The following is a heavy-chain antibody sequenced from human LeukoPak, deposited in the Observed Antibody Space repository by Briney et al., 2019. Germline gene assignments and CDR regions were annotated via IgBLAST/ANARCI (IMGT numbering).Heavy chain of an antibody. CDR2: IYYSGST. CDR1: GGSISSGGYY. J-gene: IGHJ4*02. CDR3: ARDPGPPHDVFDY. V-gene: IGHV4-31*03. D-gene: IGHD2-8*02. Sequence: SGTLSLTCTVSGGSISSGGYYWSWIRQHPGKGLEWIGYIYYSGSTYYNPSLKSRVTISVDTSKNQFSLKLSSVTAADTAVYYCARDPGPPHDVFDYWGQGTLVTVSS.